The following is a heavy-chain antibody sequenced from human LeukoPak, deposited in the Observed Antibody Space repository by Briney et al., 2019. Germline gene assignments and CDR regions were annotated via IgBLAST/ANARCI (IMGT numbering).Heavy chain of an antibody. CDR1: GFTFNTYS. V-gene: IGHV3-48*01. CDR3: ARRYFDS. Sequence: GGSLRLSCAASGFTFNTYSMNWVRQAPGKGLEWLSYVKSGNYDIQYADSVTGRFTVSRDSATNSLYLQMNDLKAEDTAVYYCARRYFDSWGQGTLVTVSS. D-gene: IGHD3-16*02. CDR2: VKSGNYDI. J-gene: IGHJ4*02.